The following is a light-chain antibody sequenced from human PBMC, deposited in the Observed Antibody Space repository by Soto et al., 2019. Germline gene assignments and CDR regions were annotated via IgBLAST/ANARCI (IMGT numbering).Light chain of an antibody. Sequence: EIVLTQSPGTLSLSPGERATLFCRASQTISNTYLGWYQLKPGQAPSLLMFGASIRATGIADRFSGSGSWTEFPLTIRRLEHEAFAVYYCQYYGGSPPYSFGQGTNLEI. J-gene: IGKJ2*03. CDR3: QYYGGSPPYS. CDR1: QTISNTY. V-gene: IGKV3-20*01. CDR2: GAS.